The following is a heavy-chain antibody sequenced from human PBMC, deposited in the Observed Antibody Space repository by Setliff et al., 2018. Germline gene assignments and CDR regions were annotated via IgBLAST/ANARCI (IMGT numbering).Heavy chain of an antibody. V-gene: IGHV3-49*04. CDR2: IRSKAYGGTT. CDR3: TRGVAPDYYYGMDV. D-gene: IGHD2-15*01. J-gene: IGHJ6*02. CDR1: GFTFGDYA. Sequence: GGSLRLSCTASGFTFGDYAMSWVRQAPGKGLEWVGFIRSKAYGGTTEYAASVKGRFTISRDDSKSIAYLQMNSLKTEDTAVYYCTRGVAPDYYYGMDVWGQGTTVTVSS.